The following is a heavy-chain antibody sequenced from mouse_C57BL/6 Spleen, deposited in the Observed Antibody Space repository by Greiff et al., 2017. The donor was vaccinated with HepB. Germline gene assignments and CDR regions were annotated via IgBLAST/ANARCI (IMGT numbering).Heavy chain of an antibody. D-gene: IGHD2-5*01. CDR3: ARHYYSNYGYAMDY. J-gene: IGHJ4*01. Sequence: EVKLVESGGDLVKPGESLKLSCAASGFTFSSYGMSWVRQTPDKRLEWVATISSGGSYTYYPDSVKGRFTISRDNAKNTLYLQMSSLKSEDTAMYYCARHYYSNYGYAMDYWGQGTSVTVSS. V-gene: IGHV5-6*02. CDR1: GFTFSSYG. CDR2: ISSGGSYT.